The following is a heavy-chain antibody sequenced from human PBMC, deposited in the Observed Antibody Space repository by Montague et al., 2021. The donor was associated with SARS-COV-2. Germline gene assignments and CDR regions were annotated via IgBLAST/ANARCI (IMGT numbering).Heavy chain of an antibody. D-gene: IGHD6-13*01. CDR2: ISSSSSYT. CDR1: GFTFSDYY. Sequence: SLRLSCAASGFTFSDYYMSWIRQAPGQGPEWVSYISSSSSYTHYADSVKGRFTISRDNAKNSLYLQMNSLRAEDTAVYYCASGAVSSSRKMDVWGKGTTVTVSS. CDR3: ASGAVSSSRKMDV. J-gene: IGHJ6*04. V-gene: IGHV3-11*03.